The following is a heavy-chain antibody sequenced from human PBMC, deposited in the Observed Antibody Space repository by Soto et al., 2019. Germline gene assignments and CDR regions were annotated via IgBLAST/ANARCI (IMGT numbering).Heavy chain of an antibody. CDR1: GYTFTSYY. J-gene: IGHJ4*02. V-gene: IGHV1-46*01. Sequence: GASVKVSCKASGYTFTSYYMHWVRQAPGQGLEWMGIINPSGGSTSYAQKFQGRVTMTRDTSTSTVYMELSSLRSEDTAVYYCARDPKYLLLWFGEPNMPDYWGQGTLVTVSS. CDR3: ARDPKYLLLWFGEPNMPDY. D-gene: IGHD3-10*01. CDR2: INPSGGST.